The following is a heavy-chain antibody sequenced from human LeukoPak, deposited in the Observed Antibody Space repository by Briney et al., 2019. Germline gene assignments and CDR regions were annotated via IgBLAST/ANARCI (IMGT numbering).Heavy chain of an antibody. D-gene: IGHD3-3*01. J-gene: IGHJ6*03. CDR3: ARAPETYDFWSGRYMDV. V-gene: IGHV3-53*01. CDR2: IYSGGST. CDR1: GFTVSSNY. Sequence: GGSLRLSCAASGFTVSSNYMSWVRQAPGKGLEWVSVIYSGGSTYYADSVKGRFTISRDNSKNTLYLQMNSLRAEDTAVYYCARAPETYDFWSGRYMDVWGKGTTVTVSS.